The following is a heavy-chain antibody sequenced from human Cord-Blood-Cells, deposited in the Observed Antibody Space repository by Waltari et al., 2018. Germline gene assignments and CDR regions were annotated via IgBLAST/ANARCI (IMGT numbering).Heavy chain of an antibody. Sequence: QVQLVQSGAEVKKPGASVKVSCKASGYTFTGYYMHWVRQAPGQGLEWMGWINPSSGGTNYAQKFQGRVTMTRDTSIRTAYMELSRLRSDDTAVYYCARAEFEGGYYWGQGTLVTVSS. J-gene: IGHJ4*02. CDR3: ARAEFEGGYY. CDR2: INPSSGGT. CDR1: GYTFTGYY. V-gene: IGHV1-2*02. D-gene: IGHD3-16*01.